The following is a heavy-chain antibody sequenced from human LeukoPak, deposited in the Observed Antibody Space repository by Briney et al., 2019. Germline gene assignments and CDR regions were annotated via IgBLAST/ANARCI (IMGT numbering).Heavy chain of an antibody. Sequence: SETLSLTCTVSGGSISSGGYYWSWIRQHPGKGLEWIGYIYYSGSTYYNPSLKSRVTISVDTSKNQFSLKLSSVTAADTAVYYCARGRYYDSSGYYHFDYWGQGTLVTVSS. CDR2: IYYSGST. J-gene: IGHJ4*02. D-gene: IGHD3-22*01. CDR3: ARGRYYDSSGYYHFDY. V-gene: IGHV4-31*03. CDR1: GGSISSGGYY.